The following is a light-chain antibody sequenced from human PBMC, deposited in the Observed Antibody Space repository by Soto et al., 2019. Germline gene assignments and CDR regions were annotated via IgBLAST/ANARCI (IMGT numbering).Light chain of an antibody. J-gene: IGKJ4*01. V-gene: IGKV3-20*01. CDR1: QSVSSSS. CDR3: QQIYSAPLS. CDR2: GAS. Sequence: EIVLTQSPGTLSLSPGERATLSCRASQSVSSSSITWYQQKPGQAPRLLIYGASTRATGIPDRFSGSGSGTEFTLTISSLQPEDFATYFCQQIYSAPLSFGGGTKVEIK.